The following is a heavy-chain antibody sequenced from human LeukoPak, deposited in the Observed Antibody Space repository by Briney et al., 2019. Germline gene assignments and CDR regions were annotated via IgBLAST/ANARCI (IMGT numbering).Heavy chain of an antibody. Sequence: GGSLRLSCAASGFTFSSYAMHWVRKAPGKGLEWVAVISYDGSNKYYADSVKGRFTISRDNSKNTLYLQMNSLRAEDTAVYYCARPHVDTALPNYWGQGTLVTVSS. CDR3: ARPHVDTALPNY. D-gene: IGHD5-18*01. V-gene: IGHV3-30-3*01. CDR2: ISYDGSNK. J-gene: IGHJ4*02. CDR1: GFTFSSYA.